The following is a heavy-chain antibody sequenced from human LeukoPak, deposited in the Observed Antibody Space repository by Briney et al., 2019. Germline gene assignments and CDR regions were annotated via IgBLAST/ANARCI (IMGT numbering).Heavy chain of an antibody. V-gene: IGHV4-59*01. Sequence: PSEALSLTCTVSGGSISNDYWSWIRQPPGKGLEWIGDIYYSGSIKYNPSLKSRVTMSVDTSKNQFSLKLSSVTAADTAIYYCARENPSGYYNRPIDYWGQGTLVTVSS. J-gene: IGHJ4*02. CDR3: ARENPSGYYNRPIDY. CDR1: GGSISNDY. D-gene: IGHD3-22*01. CDR2: IYYSGSI.